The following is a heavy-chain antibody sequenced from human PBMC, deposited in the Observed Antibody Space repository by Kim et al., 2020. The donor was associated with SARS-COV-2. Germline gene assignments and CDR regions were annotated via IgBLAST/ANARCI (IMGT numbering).Heavy chain of an antibody. J-gene: IGHJ5*02. CDR3: ARRALARYCSSTSCYAKSDWFDP. D-gene: IGHD2-2*01. Sequence: ASVKVSCKASGYTFTSYGISWVRQAPGQGLEWMGWISAYNGNTNYAQKLQGRVTMTTDTSTSTAYMELRSLRSDDTAVYYCARRALARYCSSTSCYAKSDWFDPWGQGTLVTVSS. V-gene: IGHV1-18*01. CDR1: GYTFTSYG. CDR2: ISAYNGNT.